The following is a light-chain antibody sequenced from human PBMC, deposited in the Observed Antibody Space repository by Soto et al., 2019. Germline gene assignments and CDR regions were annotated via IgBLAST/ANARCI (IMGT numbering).Light chain of an antibody. Sequence: QSALTQPASVSASPGQWITISCTGTSTDIGAYKFVSWYQQHPGKAPKLMIYDVTSRPSGVSNRFSGSKSGNTASLIISGLQAEDEADYYCISYTSLDTYVFGTGTKVTVL. CDR2: DVT. J-gene: IGLJ1*01. V-gene: IGLV2-14*03. CDR3: ISYTSLDTYV. CDR1: STDIGAYKF.